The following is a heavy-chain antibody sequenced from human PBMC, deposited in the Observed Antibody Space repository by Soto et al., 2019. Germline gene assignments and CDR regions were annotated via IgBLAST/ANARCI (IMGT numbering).Heavy chain of an antibody. CDR3: AREQGIAAVGYGMDV. CDR1: GFTFSSYA. Sequence: GGSLRLSCAASGFTFSSYATHWVRQAPGKGLEWVAVISYDGSNKYYADSVKGRFTISRDNSKNTLYLQMNSLRAEDTAVYYCAREQGIAAVGYGMDVWGQGTTVTVSS. D-gene: IGHD6-13*01. J-gene: IGHJ6*02. V-gene: IGHV3-30-3*01. CDR2: ISYDGSNK.